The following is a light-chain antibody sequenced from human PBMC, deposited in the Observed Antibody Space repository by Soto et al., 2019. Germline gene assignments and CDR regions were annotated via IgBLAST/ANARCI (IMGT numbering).Light chain of an antibody. V-gene: IGKV3-20*01. J-gene: IGKJ2*01. CDR3: QHYGSSLYT. Sequence: EIVLTQSPGTLSLSPGERATLSCRASQSVSSSFLAWYQQKPGQAPRLLIYGASNRDTGIPDRFSGSGSGTDFTLTISRLEPGDFAVFYCQHYGSSLYTFGQGTKLEIK. CDR1: QSVSSSF. CDR2: GAS.